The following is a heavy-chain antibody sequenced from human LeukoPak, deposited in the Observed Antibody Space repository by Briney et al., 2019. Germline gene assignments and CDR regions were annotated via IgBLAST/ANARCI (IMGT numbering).Heavy chain of an antibody. V-gene: IGHV3-30*04. D-gene: IGHD7-27*01. CDR3: AKDLHWGFDY. J-gene: IGHJ4*02. CDR2: ISYDGSNK. Sequence: AGGSLRLSCAASGFTFSSYAMHWVRQAPGKGLEWVAVISYDGSNKYYADSVKGRFTISRDNSKNTLYLQMNSLRAEDTAVYYCAKDLHWGFDYWGQGTLVTVSS. CDR1: GFTFSSYA.